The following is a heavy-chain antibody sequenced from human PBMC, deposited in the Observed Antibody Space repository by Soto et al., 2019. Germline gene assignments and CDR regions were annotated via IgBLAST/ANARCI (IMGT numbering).Heavy chain of an antibody. CDR3: ARPWDGYKDAFDI. D-gene: IGHD5-12*01. CDR1: GYSFTSYW. V-gene: IGHV5-51*01. CDR2: IYPGDSDT. J-gene: IGHJ3*02. Sequence: GESLKISCKGSGYSFTSYWIGWVRQMPGKGLEWMGTIYPGDSDTRYSPSFQGQVTISADKSISTAYLQWSSLKASDTAMYYCARPWDGYKDAFDIWGQGTMVTVSS.